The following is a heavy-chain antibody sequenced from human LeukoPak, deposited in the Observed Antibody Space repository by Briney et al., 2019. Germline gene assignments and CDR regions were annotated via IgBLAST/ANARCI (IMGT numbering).Heavy chain of an antibody. D-gene: IGHD3-10*01. CDR2: INHSGST. V-gene: IGHV4-34*01. CDR1: GGSFSGYY. J-gene: IGHJ4*02. CDR3: AREKGRIIMVRGVRAFDY. Sequence: PSETLSLTCAVYGGSFSGYYWSWIRQPPGKGLEWIGEINHSGSTNYNPSLKSRVTISVDTSKNQFSLKLSSVTAADTAVYYCAREKGRIIMVRGVRAFDYWGQGTLVTVSS.